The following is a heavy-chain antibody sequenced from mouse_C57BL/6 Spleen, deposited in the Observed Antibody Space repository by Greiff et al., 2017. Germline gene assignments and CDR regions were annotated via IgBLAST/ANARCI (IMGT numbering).Heavy chain of an antibody. D-gene: IGHD1-1*01. CDR1: GYTFPRSW. V-gene: IGHV1-61*01. Sequence: QVQLQQPGAELVRPGSSVKLSCKASGYTFPRSWLDWVKQRPGQGLEWIGNIYPSDRVTQYNQKFKDKATLPVDKSSTTAYMQLSILTSEDSAVYYCARRITTGLDYWGQGTTLPVSS. CDR3: ARRITTGLDY. CDR2: IYPSDRVT. J-gene: IGHJ2*01.